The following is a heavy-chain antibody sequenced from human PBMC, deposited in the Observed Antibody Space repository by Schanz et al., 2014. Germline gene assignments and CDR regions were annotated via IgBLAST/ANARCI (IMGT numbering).Heavy chain of an antibody. V-gene: IGHV1-69*04. D-gene: IGHD4-17*01. CDR2: VIPIRGTA. CDR3: ARNYGGHSEESDRYGMDV. Sequence: QVQLVQSGAEVKKPGSSVKVSCKASGGTFSSNGISWVRQAPGQGLEWMGRVIPIRGTAHYAQKFQGRVTITADMSTSTAYMELSSRRSEDTAVYYCARNYGGHSEESDRYGMDVWGQGTTVTVSS. CDR1: GGTFSSNG. J-gene: IGHJ6*02.